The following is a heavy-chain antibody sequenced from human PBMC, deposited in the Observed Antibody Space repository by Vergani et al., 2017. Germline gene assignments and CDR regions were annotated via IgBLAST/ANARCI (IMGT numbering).Heavy chain of an antibody. Sequence: EVQLVESGGGLVQPGGSLRLSCVASGFNFSTYNMNWVRQAPGKGLEWVSAISGSGGSTYYADSVKGRFTISRDNSKNTLYLQMNSLRAEDTAVYYCAKDTNVYSSGRAGYWGQGTLVTVSS. CDR3: AKDTNVYSSGRAGY. D-gene: IGHD6-19*01. CDR1: GFNFSTYN. V-gene: IGHV3-23*04. J-gene: IGHJ4*02. CDR2: ISGSGGST.